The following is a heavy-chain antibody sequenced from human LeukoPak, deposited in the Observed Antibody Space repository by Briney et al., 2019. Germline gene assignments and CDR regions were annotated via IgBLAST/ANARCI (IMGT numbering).Heavy chain of an antibody. D-gene: IGHD6-19*01. CDR3: AKTFKASGWYAPFDY. CDR2: ISGSGGST. CDR1: GFTFSSYA. Sequence: PGGSLRPSCAASGFTFSSYAMSWVRQAPGKGLEWVSAISGSGGSTYYADSVKGRFTISRDNSKNTLYLQMNSLRAEDTAVYYCAKTFKASGWYAPFDYWGQGTLVTVSS. V-gene: IGHV3-23*01. J-gene: IGHJ4*02.